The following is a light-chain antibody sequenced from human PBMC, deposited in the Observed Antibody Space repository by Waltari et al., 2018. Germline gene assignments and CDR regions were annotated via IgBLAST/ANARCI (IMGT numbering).Light chain of an antibody. CDR3: HQYGDSPGM. Sequence: EVVVTQSPGTLSLSPGERATPSCRASQSVSSSYLAWYHQKPGQAPRLLIFGTSSRATGIPDRFSGSGSGADFTLTISGLEPEDFAVYYCHQYGDSPGMFGQGTQVEIK. J-gene: IGKJ1*01. V-gene: IGKV3-20*01. CDR1: QSVSSSY. CDR2: GTS.